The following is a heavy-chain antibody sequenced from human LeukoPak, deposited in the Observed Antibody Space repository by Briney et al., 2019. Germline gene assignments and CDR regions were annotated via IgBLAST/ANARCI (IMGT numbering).Heavy chain of an antibody. J-gene: IGHJ5*02. CDR3: ARQHYDILTGSTTNWFDP. Sequence: SDTLSLTCTVSGGSIGGYHWSWIRQSPGMGLEWIGYIYYSGRTNYNPSLKSRVTISVDTSKNQFSLKLSSVTAADTAVYYCARQHYDILTGSTTNWFDPWGQGTLVTVSS. CDR1: GGSIGGYH. V-gene: IGHV4-59*08. CDR2: IYYSGRT. D-gene: IGHD3-9*01.